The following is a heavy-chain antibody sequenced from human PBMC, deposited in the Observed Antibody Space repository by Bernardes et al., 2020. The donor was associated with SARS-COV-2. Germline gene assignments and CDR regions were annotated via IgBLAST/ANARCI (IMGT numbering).Heavy chain of an antibody. J-gene: IGHJ4*02. CDR2: ISPYNGNT. D-gene: IGHD1-1*01. Sequence: ASVEVSCKASGYTFTSYGFSWVRQAPGQGLEWMGWISPYNGNTNYTQKLQGRATMTTDTSSSTAYMELRSLRSDDTAVYYCARVNWNDAEFDYWGQGTLVTVSS. CDR3: ARVNWNDAEFDY. V-gene: IGHV1-18*01. CDR1: GYTFTSYG.